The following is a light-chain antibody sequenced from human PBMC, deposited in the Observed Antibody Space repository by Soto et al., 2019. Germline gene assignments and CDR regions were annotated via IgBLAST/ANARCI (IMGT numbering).Light chain of an antibody. V-gene: IGLV2-14*01. J-gene: IGLJ7*01. CDR3: ASYTSARIRV. CDR1: SSDIGAYNS. CDR2: DVS. Sequence: QSALTQPASVSASPGQSITISCTGTSSDIGAYNSVSWYQQHPGKAPQLMIYDVSYRPSGISSRFSGSKSGNTASLTISGLQADDDADYYCASYTSARIRVFGGGTQLTVL.